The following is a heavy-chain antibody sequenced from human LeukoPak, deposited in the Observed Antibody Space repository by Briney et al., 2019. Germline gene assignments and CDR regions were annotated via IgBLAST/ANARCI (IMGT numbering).Heavy chain of an antibody. Sequence: TPSGTLSLICTVSNGSISLHFWSWIRQSPGKGLEWIGYVSNSGTTHYNPSLKSRVTISVDTSKSHLSLKLSSVTAADTAVYYRASGISVDPDTFDIWGPGTMVTVSP. CDR1: NGSISLHF. D-gene: IGHD3-3*02. J-gene: IGHJ3*02. CDR2: VSNSGTT. CDR3: ASGISVDPDTFDI. V-gene: IGHV4-4*08.